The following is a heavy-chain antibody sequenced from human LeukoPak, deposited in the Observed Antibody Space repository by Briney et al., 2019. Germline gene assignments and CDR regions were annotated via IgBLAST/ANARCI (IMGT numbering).Heavy chain of an antibody. CDR2: INPNTGGT. CDR1: GYTFTGYY. CDR3: AKVPPSITAAGNWLGP. D-gene: IGHD6-13*01. V-gene: IGHV1-2*06. Sequence: ASVKVSXKASGYTFTGYYIHWVRQAPGQGLEWMGRINPNTGGTDYAQKFQGRVTMTRDTSITTAYMELSRLTSDDTAIYYCAKVPPSITAAGNWLGPWGQGALVTVSS. J-gene: IGHJ5*02.